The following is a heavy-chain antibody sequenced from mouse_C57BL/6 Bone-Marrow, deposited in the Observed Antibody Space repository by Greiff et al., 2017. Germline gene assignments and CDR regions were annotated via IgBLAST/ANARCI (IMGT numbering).Heavy chain of an antibody. V-gene: IGHV1-78*01. D-gene: IGHD2-5*01. CDR2: IYPRDGST. Sequence: VKLVESDAELVKPGASVKISCKVSGYTFTDHTIHWMKQRPEQGLEWIGYIYPRDGSTKYNEKFKGKATLTADKSSSTAYMQLNSLTSEDSAVYFCARAYYSNYDYYAMDYWGQGTSVTVSS. CDR3: ARAYYSNYDYYAMDY. J-gene: IGHJ4*01. CDR1: GYTFTDHT.